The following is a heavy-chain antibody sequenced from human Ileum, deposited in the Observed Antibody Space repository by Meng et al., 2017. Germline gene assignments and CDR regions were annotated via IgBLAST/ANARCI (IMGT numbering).Heavy chain of an antibody. J-gene: IGHJ4*02. CDR3: ARDKDGYNY. D-gene: IGHD5-24*01. CDR1: GFTFSSYY. Sequence: GESLKISCAASGFTFSSYYMHWVRQVPGKGLVWVSRINTDGSSTNYADSVKGRFPISRDNAKNTLYLQMNSLRAEDTAVYYCARDKDGYNYWGQGMLVTVSS. CDR2: INTDGSST. V-gene: IGHV3-74*01.